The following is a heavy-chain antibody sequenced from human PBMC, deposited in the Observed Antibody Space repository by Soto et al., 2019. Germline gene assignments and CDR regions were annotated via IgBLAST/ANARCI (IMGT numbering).Heavy chain of an antibody. Sequence: EVQLLESGGGLVQPGGSLRLSCAASGFSFSTYGMNWVRQAPGKGLEWVSSLKNGGTYYADSVKGRFTISRDNSKNTLCVQRSSLTVEDTATDFSATLMAVAGPWWGRAFDQWGQGTLVAVSS. V-gene: IGHV3-23*01. CDR1: GFSFSTYG. D-gene: IGHD6-19*01. J-gene: IGHJ4*02. CDR3: ATLMAVAGPWWGRAFDQ. CDR2: SLKNGGT.